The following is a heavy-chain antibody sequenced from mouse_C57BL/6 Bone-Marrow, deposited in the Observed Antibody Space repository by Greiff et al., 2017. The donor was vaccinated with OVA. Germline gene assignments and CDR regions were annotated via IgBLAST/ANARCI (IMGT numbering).Heavy chain of an antibody. D-gene: IGHD2-5*01. CDR2: IDPSDSET. Sequence: QVQLQQPGAELVRPGSSVKLSCKASGYTFTSYWMHWVKQRPIQGLEWIGNIDPSDSETHYNQKFKDKATLTVDKSSSTAYMQLSSLTSEDSAVYYCALAYYSNYPDYWGQGTTLTVSS. CDR3: ALAYYSNYPDY. CDR1: GYTFTSYW. V-gene: IGHV1-52*01. J-gene: IGHJ2*01.